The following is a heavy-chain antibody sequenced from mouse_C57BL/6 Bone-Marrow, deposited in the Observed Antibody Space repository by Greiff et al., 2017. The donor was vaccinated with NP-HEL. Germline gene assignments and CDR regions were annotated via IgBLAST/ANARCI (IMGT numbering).Heavy chain of an antibody. CDR1: GFTFSDYG. D-gene: IGHD1-1*01. J-gene: IGHJ3*01. Sequence: EVKVVESGGGLVKPGGSLKLSCAASGFTFSDYGMHWVRQAPEKGLEWVAYISSGSSTIYYVDTVKGRFTISRDNAKNTLFRQMTSLRSEDTARYYCARDGSSYFAYWGQGTLVTVSA. V-gene: IGHV5-17*01. CDR2: ISSGSSTI. CDR3: ARDGSSYFAY.